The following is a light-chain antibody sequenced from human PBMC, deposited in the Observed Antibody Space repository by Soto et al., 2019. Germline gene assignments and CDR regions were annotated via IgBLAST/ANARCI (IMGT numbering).Light chain of an antibody. V-gene: IGLV3-1*01. J-gene: IGLJ1*01. CDR2: QDS. CDR3: QAWDSSTAF. CDR1: KLGDKY. Sequence: SYELTQPPSVSVSPGQTASITCSGDKLGDKYACWYQQKPGQSPVLVIYQDSKRPSGIPERFSGSHSGNTATLTISGTQAMDEADYYCQAWDSSTAFFGTGTKLTVL.